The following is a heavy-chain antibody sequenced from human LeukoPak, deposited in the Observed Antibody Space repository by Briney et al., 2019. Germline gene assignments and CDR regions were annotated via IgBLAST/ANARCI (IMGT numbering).Heavy chain of an antibody. J-gene: IGHJ3*02. CDR1: GGSISSSSYY. Sequence: PSETLSLTCTVSGGSISSSSYYWGWIRQPPGKGLEWIGSIYYSGSTYYNPSLKSRVTISVDTSKNQFPLKLSSVTAADTAVYYCARVCSSTSCYRDAFDIWGQGTMVTVSS. V-gene: IGHV4-39*06. CDR2: IYYSGST. CDR3: ARVCSSTSCYRDAFDI. D-gene: IGHD2-2*01.